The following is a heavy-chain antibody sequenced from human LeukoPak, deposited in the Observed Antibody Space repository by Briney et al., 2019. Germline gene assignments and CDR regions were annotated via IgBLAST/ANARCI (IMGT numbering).Heavy chain of an antibody. D-gene: IGHD2-2*01. CDR2: IYYSGST. J-gene: IGHJ4*02. Sequence: KTSETLSLTCTVSGGSISISSYYWGWIRQPPGKGLEWIGSIYYSGSTYYNPSPKSRVPISVDTPKNQFSLKLSSVSAADTAVYYCASNHYCSSTSCRFDYWGQGTLVTVSS. CDR1: GGSISISSYY. V-gene: IGHV4-39*01. CDR3: ASNHYCSSTSCRFDY.